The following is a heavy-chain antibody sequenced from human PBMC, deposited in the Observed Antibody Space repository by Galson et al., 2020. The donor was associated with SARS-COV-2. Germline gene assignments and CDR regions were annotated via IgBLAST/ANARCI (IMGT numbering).Heavy chain of an antibody. J-gene: IGHJ6*02. CDR1: GFTVSSNY. D-gene: IGHD3-16*01. Sequence: QLGESLKISCAASGFTVSSNYMSWVRQAPGKGLEWVSVIYSGGSTYYADSVKGRFTISRDNSKNTLYLQMNSLRAEDTAVYYCARDGDYYGMDVWGQGTTVTVSS. CDR3: ARDGDYYGMDV. CDR2: IYSGGST. V-gene: IGHV3-53*01.